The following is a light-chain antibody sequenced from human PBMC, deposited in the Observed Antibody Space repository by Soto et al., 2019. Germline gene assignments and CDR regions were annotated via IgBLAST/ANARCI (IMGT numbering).Light chain of an antibody. V-gene: IGKV3-11*01. CDR2: DAS. Sequence: EIVLTQSPATLSLSPGERATLSCRASQSVSSYLAWYQQKPGQAPRLLIYDASNRATGIPARFSGSGSGTDFPLTISRLEAEDFAVYYCQQRSNWPPYTFGQGTKLEIK. J-gene: IGKJ2*01. CDR3: QQRSNWPPYT. CDR1: QSVSSY.